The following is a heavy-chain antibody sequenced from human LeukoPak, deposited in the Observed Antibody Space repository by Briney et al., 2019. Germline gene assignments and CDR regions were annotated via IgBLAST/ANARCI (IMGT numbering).Heavy chain of an antibody. CDR1: GGSISSYY. V-gene: IGHV4-59*01. Sequence: SGTLSLTCTVSGGSISSYYWSWIRQPPGKGLEWIGYIYYSGSTNYNPSLKSRVTISVDTSKNQFSLKLSSVTAADTAVYYCARSYDSSGYYYFGYWGQGTLVTVSS. J-gene: IGHJ4*02. D-gene: IGHD3-22*01. CDR2: IYYSGST. CDR3: ARSYDSSGYYYFGY.